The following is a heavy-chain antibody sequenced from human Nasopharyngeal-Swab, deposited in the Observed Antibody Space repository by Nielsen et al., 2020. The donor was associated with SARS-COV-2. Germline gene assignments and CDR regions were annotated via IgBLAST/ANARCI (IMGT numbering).Heavy chain of an antibody. Sequence: VCLAAGKGLEWVAHIKQSGSGQYYVDSVKGRFTISRDNAKNSLSLQMNSLRAEDTAVYYCARYCSTTSCPRGFDYWGQGTLVTVSS. CDR3: ARYCSTTSCPRGFDY. CDR2: IKQSGSGQ. V-gene: IGHV3-7*01. J-gene: IGHJ4*02. D-gene: IGHD2-2*01.